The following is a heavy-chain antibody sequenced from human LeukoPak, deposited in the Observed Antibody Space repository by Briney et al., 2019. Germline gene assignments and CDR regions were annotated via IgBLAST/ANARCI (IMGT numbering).Heavy chain of an antibody. D-gene: IGHD4-23*01. CDR3: ARGGNSSDAFDI. J-gene: IGHJ3*02. V-gene: IGHV4-30-2*01. CDR2: IYHSGST. Sequence: SETLSLTCTVSGGSISSGGYYWSWIRQPPGKGLEWIGYIYHSGSTYYNPSLKSRVTTSVDRSKNQFSLKLSSVTAADTAVYYCARGGNSSDAFDIWGQGTMVTVSS. CDR1: GGSISSGGYY.